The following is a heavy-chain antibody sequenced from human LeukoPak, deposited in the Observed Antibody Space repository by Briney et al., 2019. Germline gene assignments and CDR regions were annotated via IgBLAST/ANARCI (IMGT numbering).Heavy chain of an antibody. Sequence: ASVEVSCKASGYTFTSYDINWVRQATGQGLEWMGWMNPNSGNTGYAQKFQGRVTMTRNTSISTAYMELSSLRSEDTAVYYCAREGYSSSEYGMDVWGQGTTVTVSS. CDR2: MNPNSGNT. CDR3: AREGYSSSEYGMDV. J-gene: IGHJ6*02. D-gene: IGHD6-13*01. V-gene: IGHV1-8*01. CDR1: GYTFTSYD.